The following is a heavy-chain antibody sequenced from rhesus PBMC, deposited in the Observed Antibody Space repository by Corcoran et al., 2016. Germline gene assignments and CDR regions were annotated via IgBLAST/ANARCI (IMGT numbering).Heavy chain of an antibody. CDR3: SNSWSMDV. Sequence: EVQLVESGGGLVQPGGSLRLSCEASGFTFSRSAMHWVRQASGKGLEWVGRIRSKSDKYETGYAASVKGRFTISRDDSKNTAYLQMNSLKTEDTAVYYCSNSWSMDVWGRGLLVTVSS. CDR1: GFTFSRSA. D-gene: IGHD1-1*01. J-gene: IGHJ5-2*02. CDR2: IRSKSDKYET. V-gene: IGHV3-118*01.